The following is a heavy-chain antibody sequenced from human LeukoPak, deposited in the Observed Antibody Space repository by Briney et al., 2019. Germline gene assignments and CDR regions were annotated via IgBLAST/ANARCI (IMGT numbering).Heavy chain of an antibody. J-gene: IGHJ4*02. V-gene: IGHV4-59*01. CDR2: IYYSGST. CDR3: ARDSASIARFDY. CDR1: GGSISSYY. D-gene: IGHD6-6*01. Sequence: SETLSLTCTVSGGSISSYYWSWIRQPPGKGLEWIGYIYYSGSTNYNPSLKSRVTISVDTSKNQFSLKLSSVTAADTAVYYCARDSASIARFDYWGQGTLVTVSS.